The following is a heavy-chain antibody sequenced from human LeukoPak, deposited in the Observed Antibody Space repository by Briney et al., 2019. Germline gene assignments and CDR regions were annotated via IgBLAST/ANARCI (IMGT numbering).Heavy chain of an antibody. Sequence: SETLSLTCTVPGGSISSSSYYWGWIRQPPGKGLEWIGSIYYSGSTYYNPSLKSRVTISVDTSKDQFSLKLSSVTAADTSMYYCASSDPSLIAFDYWGQGTLVTVSS. CDR3: ASSDPSLIAFDY. V-gene: IGHV4-39*01. CDR1: GGSISSSSYY. D-gene: IGHD3-22*01. CDR2: IYYSGST. J-gene: IGHJ4*02.